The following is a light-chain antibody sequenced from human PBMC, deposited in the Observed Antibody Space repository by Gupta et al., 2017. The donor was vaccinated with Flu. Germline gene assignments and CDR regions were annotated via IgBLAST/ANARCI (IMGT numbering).Light chain of an antibody. Sequence: EIVLTPSPGTLSLSTGERATLSCRASQSVSSSYLAWYQQKPGQAPRLLIYGASSRATGIPDRFSGSGSGTDFTLTISRLEPEDFAVYYCQQYGSSPWTFGQGTKVEIK. V-gene: IGKV3-20*01. CDR1: QSVSSSY. CDR3: QQYGSSPWT. J-gene: IGKJ1*01. CDR2: GAS.